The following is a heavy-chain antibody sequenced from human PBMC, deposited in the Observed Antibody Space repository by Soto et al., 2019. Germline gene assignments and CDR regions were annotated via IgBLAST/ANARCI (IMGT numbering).Heavy chain of an antibody. D-gene: IGHD2-8*01. CDR3: ARGDSTDCSNGVCSFFYNHDMDV. V-gene: IGHV1-2*04. CDR1: GYSFTDYH. CDR2: INPKSGGT. Sequence: ASVKVSCKASGYSFTDYHIHWVRQAPGQGLEWLRRINPKSGGTSTAQKFQGWVTMTTDTSISTASTELTRLTSDDTAIYYCARGDSTDCSNGVCSFFYNHDMDVWGQGTTVTVS. J-gene: IGHJ6*02.